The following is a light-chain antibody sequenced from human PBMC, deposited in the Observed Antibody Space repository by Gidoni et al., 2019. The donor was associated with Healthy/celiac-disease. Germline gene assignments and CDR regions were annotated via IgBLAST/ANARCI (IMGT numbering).Light chain of an antibody. CDR3: QQRSNWPPT. CDR1: QSVSSS. J-gene: IGKJ1*01. CDR2: DAS. Sequence: EIVLTQSPAPLSLSPGERATLSCRASQSVSSSLAWYQQKPGQAPRLLIYDASNRATGIPARFSGSGSGTDFTLTISSLEPEDVAVYYCQQRSNWPPTFGQGTKVEIK. V-gene: IGKV3-11*01.